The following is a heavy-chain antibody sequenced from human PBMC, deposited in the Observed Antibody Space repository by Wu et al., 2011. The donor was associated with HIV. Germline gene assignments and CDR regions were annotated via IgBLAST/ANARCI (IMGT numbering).Heavy chain of an antibody. V-gene: IGHV1-24*01. Sequence: QVQLVQSGAEVKKPGASVKVSCKVSGYTLTELSMHWVRQAPGKGLEWMGGFDPEDRETFYAQRFQGRVTMTADTSTDTAYMDLSSLRSEDTALYYCARRKDCSSTSCYPYYYYYMDVWGKGTTVTVSS. J-gene: IGHJ6*03. CDR1: GYTLTELS. CDR2: FDPEDRET. D-gene: IGHD2-2*01. CDR3: ARRKDCSSTSCYPYYYYYMDV.